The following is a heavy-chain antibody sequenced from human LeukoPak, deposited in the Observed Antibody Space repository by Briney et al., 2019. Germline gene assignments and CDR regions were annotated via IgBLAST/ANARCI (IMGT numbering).Heavy chain of an antibody. V-gene: IGHV4-59*01. CDR3: ARGPFTMIVARIRLYYGMDV. Sequence: SETLSLTCTVSGGSISSYYWSWIRQPPGKGLEWIGYIYYSGSTNYNPSLKSRVTISVDTSKNQFSLKLSSVTAADTAVYYCARGPFTMIVARIRLYYGMDVWGQGTTVTVSS. J-gene: IGHJ6*02. D-gene: IGHD3-22*01. CDR2: IYYSGST. CDR1: GGSISSYY.